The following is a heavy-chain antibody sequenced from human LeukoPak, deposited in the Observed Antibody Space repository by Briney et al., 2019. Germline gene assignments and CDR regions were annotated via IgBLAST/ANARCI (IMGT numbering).Heavy chain of an antibody. CDR1: GFTVSSNY. CDR3: ARGPAAAIDY. J-gene: IGHJ4*02. D-gene: IGHD2-2*01. CDR2: ISSSSYTI. Sequence: RTGGSLRLSCAASGFTVSSNYMSWVRQAPGKGLEWVSYISSSSYTIYYADSMKGRFTISRDNGKNSLYLQMNSLRDEDTAIYYCARGPAAAIDYWGQGTLVTVSS. V-gene: IGHV3-48*02.